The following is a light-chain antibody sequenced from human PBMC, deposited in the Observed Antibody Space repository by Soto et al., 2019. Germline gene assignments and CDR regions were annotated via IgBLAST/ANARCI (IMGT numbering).Light chain of an antibody. Sequence: DIQMPQSPSTLSASVGDRVTITCRASQSISSWLAWYQQKPGKAPKLLIYDASSLESGVPSRFSGSGSGTEFTLTISSLQPDDFATYYCQQYNSYSSITFGPGTKVDIK. V-gene: IGKV1-5*01. J-gene: IGKJ3*01. CDR2: DAS. CDR3: QQYNSYSSIT. CDR1: QSISSW.